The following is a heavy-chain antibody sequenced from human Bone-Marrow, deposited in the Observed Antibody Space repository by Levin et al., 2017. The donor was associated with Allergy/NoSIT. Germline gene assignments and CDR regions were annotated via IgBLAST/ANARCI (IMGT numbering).Heavy chain of an antibody. CDR2: INPTGGTT. D-gene: IGHD2-15*01. V-gene: IGHV1-46*01. J-gene: IGHJ4*02. CDR1: GYSFTGYF. Sequence: ASVKVSCKASGYSFTGYFMHWVRQAPGQGLEWMGVINPTGGTTNYAQQFEDRVTISVDTSTNQFSLRLSSATAADTAVYYCASYCSGYHCRGDWGQGALVAVSS. CDR3: ASYCSGYHCRGD.